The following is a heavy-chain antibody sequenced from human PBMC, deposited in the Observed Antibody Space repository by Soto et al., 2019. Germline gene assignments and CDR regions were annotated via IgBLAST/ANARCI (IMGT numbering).Heavy chain of an antibody. D-gene: IGHD3-10*01. CDR1: GGSFSGYY. CDR3: AREITMVRGVLSNYGMDV. J-gene: IGHJ6*02. CDR2: INHSGST. Sequence: PSETLSLTCAVYGGSFSGYYWSWIRQPAGKGLEWIGEINHSGSTNYNPSLKSRVTISVDTSKNQFSLKLSSVTAADTAVYYCAREITMVRGVLSNYGMDVWGQGTTVTVSS. V-gene: IGHV4-34*01.